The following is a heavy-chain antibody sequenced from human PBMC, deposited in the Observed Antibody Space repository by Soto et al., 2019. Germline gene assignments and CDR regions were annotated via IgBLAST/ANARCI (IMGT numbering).Heavy chain of an antibody. V-gene: IGHV6-1*01. D-gene: IGHD3-10*01. CDR3: AREFGSGSYNYYYYMDV. J-gene: IGHJ6*03. CDR1: GDSVSSNSAA. CDR2: TYYRSKWYN. Sequence: KQSQTLSLTCAISGDSVSSNSAAWNWIRQSPSRGLEWLGRTYYRSKWYNDYAVSVKSRITINPDTSKNQFSLQLNSVTPEDTAVYYCAREFGSGSYNYYYYMDVWGKGTTVTVSS.